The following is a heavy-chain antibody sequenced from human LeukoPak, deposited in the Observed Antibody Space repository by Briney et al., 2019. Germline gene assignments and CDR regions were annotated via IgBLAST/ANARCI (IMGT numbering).Heavy chain of an antibody. V-gene: IGHV3-23*01. CDR1: GFTFSSYA. CDR3: ASPTVTSSHYYYYCGMDV. D-gene: IGHD4-17*01. J-gene: IGHJ6*02. Sequence: PGGSLRLSCAASGFTFSSYAMSWVRQAPGKGLEWVSAISGSGGSTYYADSVKGRFTISRDNSKNTLYLQMNSLRAEDTAVYYCASPTVTSSHYYYYCGMDVWGQGTTVTVSS. CDR2: ISGSGGST.